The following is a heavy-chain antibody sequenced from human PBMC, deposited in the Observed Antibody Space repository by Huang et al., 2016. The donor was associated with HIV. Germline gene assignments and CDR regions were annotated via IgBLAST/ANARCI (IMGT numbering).Heavy chain of an antibody. CDR1: GGSIRSDNYY. D-gene: IGHD3-10*01. Sequence: QLQLQESGPGLVKPSETLSLTCTVSGGSIRSDNYYSGWIRQPPGKGLEWIGSIYYSVGTYYNPSLKSRVTITVDTSKNQCSLKMRSVTAADTAVYYCARLPGSITMIRGVITDPYWGQGTLVTVSS. J-gene: IGHJ4*02. CDR2: IYYSVGT. V-gene: IGHV4-39*01. CDR3: ARLPGSITMIRGVITDPY.